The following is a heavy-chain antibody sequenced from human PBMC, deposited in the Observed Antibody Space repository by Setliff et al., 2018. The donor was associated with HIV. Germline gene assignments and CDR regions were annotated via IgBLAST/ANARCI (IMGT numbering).Heavy chain of an antibody. CDR1: GDSVSDYY. J-gene: IGHJ4*02. Sequence: PSETLSLTCSVSGDSVSDYYWSWIRQPPGKGLEWIGDISTFRGTNYSPSLQSRVTISLDTSKNQFSLRLTSVAATDTAVYYCARDDRCSGDTCYYYWGQGALVTVSS. CDR3: ARDDRCSGDTCYYY. V-gene: IGHV4-4*09. D-gene: IGHD2-15*01. CDR2: ISTFRGT.